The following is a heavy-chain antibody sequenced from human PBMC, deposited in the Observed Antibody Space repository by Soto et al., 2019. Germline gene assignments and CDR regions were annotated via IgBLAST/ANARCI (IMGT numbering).Heavy chain of an antibody. D-gene: IGHD1-26*01. CDR1: GYTFTKFH. J-gene: IGHJ6*02. CDR2: IIPIFGTA. Sequence: SVKVCCKASGYTFTKFHIHWVRQAPGQGLEWMGGIIPIFGTANYAQKFQGRVTITADESTSTAYMELSSLRSEDTAVYYCARGWELRTFGMDVWGQGTTVTVSS. CDR3: ARGWELRTFGMDV. V-gene: IGHV1-69*13.